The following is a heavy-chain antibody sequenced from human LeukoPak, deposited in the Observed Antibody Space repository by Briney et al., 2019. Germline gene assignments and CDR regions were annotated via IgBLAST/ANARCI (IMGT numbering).Heavy chain of an antibody. D-gene: IGHD2-8*02. CDR1: GFTSTNYY. CDR2: INPSGSST. J-gene: IGHJ4*02. Sequence: ASVKVSCKASGFTSTNYYMHWVRQAPGQGLEWMGLINPSGSSTNYAQKFRGRVTMTRDTSTTTVYMELSSLRSEDTAVYYCAREESGGYFDYGGQGTLVTVSS. CDR3: AREESGGYFDY. V-gene: IGHV1-46*01.